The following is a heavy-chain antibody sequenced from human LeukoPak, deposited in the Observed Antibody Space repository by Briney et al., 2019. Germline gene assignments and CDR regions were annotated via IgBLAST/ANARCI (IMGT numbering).Heavy chain of an antibody. J-gene: IGHJ4*02. CDR1: GGSISSNSHY. Sequence: SETLSLTRTVSGGSISSNSHYWAWIRQPPGEGLEWIGSIHYSGITFYSPSLKSRVTIYVETSKKQFSLILTSVTASDTAVYYCAREEASVGDYWGQGILVTVSS. D-gene: IGHD2-21*01. V-gene: IGHV4-39*01. CDR3: AREEASVGDY. CDR2: IHYSGIT.